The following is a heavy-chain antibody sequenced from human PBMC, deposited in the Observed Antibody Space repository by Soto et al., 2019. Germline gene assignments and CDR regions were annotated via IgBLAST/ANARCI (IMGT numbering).Heavy chain of an antibody. J-gene: IGHJ6*02. V-gene: IGHV4-59*12. D-gene: IGHD3-10*01. CDR1: GVGIGGYY. CDR2: IYNSGST. Sequence: PSETLSLTCTVSGVGIGGYYWTWIRQPPGKGLEWIGYIYNSGSTKYNPSLKSRATISLDTSKKQFTLNMRSVTAADTAVYYCSGQPTAGSYYDLGSYYYYYAMDVWGQGTTVTVSS. CDR3: SGQPTAGSYYDLGSYYYYYAMDV.